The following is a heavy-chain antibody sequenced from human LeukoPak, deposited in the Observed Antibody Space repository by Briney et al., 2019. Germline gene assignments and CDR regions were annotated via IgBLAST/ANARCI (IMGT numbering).Heavy chain of an antibody. CDR1: GYTFTSYY. J-gene: IGHJ4*02. D-gene: IGHD6-19*01. CDR3: ARDRDGIAVAGMEFDY. V-gene: IGHV1-46*01. Sequence: ASVKVSCKASGYTFTSYYMHWVRQAPGQGLEWMGIINPSGGSTGYAQKFQGRVTMTRDTSTSTVYMELSSLRSEDTAVYYCARDRDGIAVAGMEFDYWGQGTLVTVSS. CDR2: INPSGGST.